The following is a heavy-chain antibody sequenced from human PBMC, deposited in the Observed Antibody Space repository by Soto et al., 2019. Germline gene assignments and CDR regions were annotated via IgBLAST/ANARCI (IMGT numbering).Heavy chain of an antibody. CDR1: GGSISSYY. D-gene: IGHD1-1*01. CDR3: ARGRPSFDP. J-gene: IGHJ5*02. Sequence: SETLSLTCTVSGGSISSYYWSWIRQPPGKGLEWIGYIYYSGSTNYNPSLKSRVTISVDTSKNQFSLKLSSVTAADTAVYYCARGRPSFDPWGQGTLVTVSS. V-gene: IGHV4-59*01. CDR2: IYYSGST.